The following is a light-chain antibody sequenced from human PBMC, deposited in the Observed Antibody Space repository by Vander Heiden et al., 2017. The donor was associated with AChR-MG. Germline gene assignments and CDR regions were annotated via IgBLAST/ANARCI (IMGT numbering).Light chain of an antibody. V-gene: IGKV3-11*01. CDR3: QQRRNWPMLT. CDR2: DAS. Sequence: EIVLTQSPATLSLSPGERATLSCRASQSVTTFLAWYKHKPGQAPRLLLYDASKRANGIPARFSGSGYGTEFTLTISSREPEDFAVYFCQQRRNWPMLTFGHGTKVDVK. CDR1: QSVTTF. J-gene: IGKJ3*01.